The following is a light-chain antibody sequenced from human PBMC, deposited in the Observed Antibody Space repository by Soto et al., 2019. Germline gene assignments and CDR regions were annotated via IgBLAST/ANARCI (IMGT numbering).Light chain of an antibody. CDR3: QQYYNTPLT. CDR1: QSVLYTDNRNY. V-gene: IGKV4-1*01. CDR2: WAS. Sequence: DIVMTQSPESMAVSLGERATINCKSSQSVLYTDNRNYLGWYQQKPGQAPKLLIYWASTRESGVPDRFSGSGTGTDFTLTISSLQAEDGAVYYCQQYYNTPLTFGQWTKLEIK. J-gene: IGKJ2*01.